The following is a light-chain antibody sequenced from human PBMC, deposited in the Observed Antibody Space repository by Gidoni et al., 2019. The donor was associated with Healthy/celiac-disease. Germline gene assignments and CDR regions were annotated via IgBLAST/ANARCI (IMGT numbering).Light chain of an antibody. J-gene: IGKJ4*01. Sequence: DIQMTPSPSTLSASVGDRVTITCRASQSISSWLAWYQQKPGKAPKLLIYKASSLESGVPSRFSGSGSGTEFTLTISSLQPDDFATYYCQQYNSYPLTFGGXTKVGIK. CDR1: QSISSW. CDR2: KAS. V-gene: IGKV1-5*03. CDR3: QQYNSYPLT.